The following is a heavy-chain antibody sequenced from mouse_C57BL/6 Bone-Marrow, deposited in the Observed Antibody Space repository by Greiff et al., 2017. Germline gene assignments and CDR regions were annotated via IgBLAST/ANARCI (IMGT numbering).Heavy chain of an antibody. J-gene: IGHJ3*01. D-gene: IGHD1-1*01. Sequence: EVQLQQSGPELVKPGASVKIPCKASGYTFTDYNMDWVKQSHGKSLEWIGDINPNNGGTIYNQKFKGKATLTVDKSSTTASMELRSLTSEDTAVXYCSRGRGSSYDWFAYWGQGTLVTVSA. V-gene: IGHV1-18*01. CDR2: INPNNGGT. CDR1: GYTFTDYN. CDR3: SRGRGSSYDWFAY.